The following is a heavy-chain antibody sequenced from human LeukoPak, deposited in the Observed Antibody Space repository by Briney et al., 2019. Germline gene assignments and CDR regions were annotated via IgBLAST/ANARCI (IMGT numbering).Heavy chain of an antibody. V-gene: IGHV3-74*01. CDR1: GFTFSNYW. J-gene: IGHJ1*01. D-gene: IGHD3-22*01. CDR3: ARAPSEIGGYYPEYFRH. CDR2: IKSDGGT. Sequence: GGSLRLSCAASGFTFSNYWMHWVRQAPGKGRVWVSRIKSDGGTNYAASVKGPFTISRDNAKNTVSLQMNSLTAEDTGVYYCARAPSEIGGYYPEYFRHWGQGTLVTVSS.